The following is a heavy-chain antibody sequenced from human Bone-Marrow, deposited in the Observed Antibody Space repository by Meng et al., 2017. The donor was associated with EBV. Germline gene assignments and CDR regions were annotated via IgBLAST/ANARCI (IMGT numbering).Heavy chain of an antibody. V-gene: IGHV4-30-4*01. CDR3: ARVALAVAGYFDY. CDR1: DDSIHSGGYY. D-gene: IGHD6-19*01. CDR2: IYYSSST. J-gene: IGHJ4*02. Sequence: HVQMPESGPGLVKPSQTLSLTCAVSDDSIHSGGYYWSWIRQPPGKGLEWIGYIYYSSSTYYTPSLKTRLTISLDTSKSQFSLKLYSVTAADTAMYYCARVALAVAGYFDYWGQGTLVTVSS.